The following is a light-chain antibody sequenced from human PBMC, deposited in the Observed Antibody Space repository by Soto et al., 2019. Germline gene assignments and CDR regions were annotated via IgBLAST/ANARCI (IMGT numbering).Light chain of an antibody. CDR2: ANR. J-gene: IGLJ2*01. CDR3: QSYDRSLSAVV. V-gene: IGLV1-40*01. CDR1: SSNIGAGYD. Sequence: QSALTQPPSVSGAPGQRVTISCTGSSSNIGAGYDVLWYQQLPGTAPQLLIYANRIRPSGVPDRFSGSKSGTSASLAITGLQADDEADYYCQSYDRSLSAVVFGGGTKLTVL.